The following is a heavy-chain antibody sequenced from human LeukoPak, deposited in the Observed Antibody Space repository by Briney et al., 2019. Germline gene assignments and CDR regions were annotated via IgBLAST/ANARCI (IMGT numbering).Heavy chain of an antibody. CDR3: ARVGLYGDYRKTHAFDI. CDR2: INTNTGNP. Sequence: ASVKVSCKASGYTFTSYAMNWVRQAPGQGLEWMGWINTNTGNPTYAQGFTGRFVFSLDTSVSTAYLQISSLKAEDTAVYYCARVGLYGDYRKTHAFDIWGQGTMVTVSS. CDR1: GYTFTSYA. D-gene: IGHD4-17*01. V-gene: IGHV7-4-1*02. J-gene: IGHJ3*02.